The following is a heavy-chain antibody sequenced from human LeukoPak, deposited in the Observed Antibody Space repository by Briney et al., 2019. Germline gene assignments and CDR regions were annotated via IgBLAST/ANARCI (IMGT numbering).Heavy chain of an antibody. J-gene: IGHJ4*02. CDR3: ARFVPYVDY. V-gene: IGHV4-38-2*02. CDR1: GYSISSNYY. CDR2: IYYSGST. Sequence: KPSETLSLTCTVSGYSISSNYYWGWIRQPPGKGLEWIGNIYYSGSTYYSPSLKSRITISLDTSNNHFSLRLSSVTAADTAVYYCARFVPYVDYCGQGTLVTVSS. D-gene: IGHD6-6*01.